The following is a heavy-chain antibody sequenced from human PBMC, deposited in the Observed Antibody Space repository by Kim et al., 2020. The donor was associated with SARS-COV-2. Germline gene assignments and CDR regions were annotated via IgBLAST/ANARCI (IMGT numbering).Heavy chain of an antibody. Sequence: GGSLRLSCAASGFTFAMYAMTWVRQPPGKGLEWVSFITGDGTSTSYADSVKGRFTISRDSAKNTLYLQLNSLRADDTAVYYCVKGSPLGDSWGQGTLVT. CDR1: GFTFAMYA. V-gene: IGHV3-23*01. CDR2: ITGDGTST. CDR3: VKGSPLGDS. D-gene: IGHD3-10*01. J-gene: IGHJ4*02.